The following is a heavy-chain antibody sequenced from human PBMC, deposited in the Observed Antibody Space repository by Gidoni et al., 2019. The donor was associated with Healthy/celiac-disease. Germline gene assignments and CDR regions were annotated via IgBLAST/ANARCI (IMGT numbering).Heavy chain of an antibody. CDR3: TTERDCSSTSCYSSGLFDP. J-gene: IGHJ5*02. D-gene: IGHD2-2*01. CDR2: IKSKTDGGTT. V-gene: IGHV3-15*01. Sequence: LEWVGRIKSKTDGGTTDYAAPVKGRFTISRDDSKNTLYLQMNSLKTEDTAVYYCTTERDCSSTSCYSSGLFDPWGHGTLVTVSS.